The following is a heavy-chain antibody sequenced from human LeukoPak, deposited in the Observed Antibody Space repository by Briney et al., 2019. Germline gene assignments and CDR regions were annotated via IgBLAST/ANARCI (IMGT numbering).Heavy chain of an antibody. CDR3: ARGFQAGYGSGSYYAHYYFDY. CDR2: IYYSGST. Sequence: PSETLSLTCTVSGGSISSYYWSWIRQPPGKGLEWIGYIYYSGSTNYNPSLKSRVTISVDTSKNQFSLKLSSVTAADTAVYYCARGFQAGYGSGSYYAHYYFDYWGQGTLVTVSS. D-gene: IGHD3-10*01. V-gene: IGHV4-59*01. CDR1: GGSISSYY. J-gene: IGHJ4*02.